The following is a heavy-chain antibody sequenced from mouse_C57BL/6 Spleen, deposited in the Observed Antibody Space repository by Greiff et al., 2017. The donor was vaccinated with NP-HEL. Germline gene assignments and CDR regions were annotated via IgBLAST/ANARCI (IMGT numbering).Heavy chain of an antibody. CDR1: GYTFTDYY. CDR2: INPNNGGT. CDR3: ARGNYYYGSGDRYFDV. V-gene: IGHV1-26*01. Sequence: EVQLQQSGPELVKPGASVKISCKASGYTFTDYYMNWVKQSHGKSLEWIGDINPNNGGTSYNQKFKGKATLTVDKSSSTAYMELRSLTSEDSAVYYCARGNYYYGSGDRYFDVWGTGTTVTVSS. D-gene: IGHD1-1*01. J-gene: IGHJ1*03.